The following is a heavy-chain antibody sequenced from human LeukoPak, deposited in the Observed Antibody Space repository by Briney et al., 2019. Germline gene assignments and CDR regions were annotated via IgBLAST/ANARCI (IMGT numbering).Heavy chain of an antibody. V-gene: IGHV3-7*04. Sequence: GGSLRLSCAASGFTFSSDWMSWVRQAPGRGLEWVANIKEDGSEKYYVDSVKGRFTISRDNAKNSLYLQMNSLRVEDTAVYYCARDKRGKDYWGQEPWSPSPQ. CDR1: GFTFSSDW. CDR2: IKEDGSEK. CDR3: ARDKRGKDY. D-gene: IGHD3-10*01. J-gene: IGHJ4*01.